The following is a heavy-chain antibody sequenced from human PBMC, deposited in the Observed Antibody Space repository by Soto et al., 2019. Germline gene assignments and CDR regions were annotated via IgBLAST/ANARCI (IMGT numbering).Heavy chain of an antibody. CDR2: VGGSDTNK. D-gene: IGHD6-19*01. J-gene: IGHJ4*02. Sequence: GGSLRLSCAASGFTFRAYAMSWVRKAPGKGLQWVSGVGGSDTNKHYADSVRGRFTVSRDNSKNTLYLQMNSLRAEDTAVYYFAKILAVAVVSFDYWGQGTLVTVSS. CDR1: GFTFRAYA. CDR3: AKILAVAVVSFDY. V-gene: IGHV3-23*01.